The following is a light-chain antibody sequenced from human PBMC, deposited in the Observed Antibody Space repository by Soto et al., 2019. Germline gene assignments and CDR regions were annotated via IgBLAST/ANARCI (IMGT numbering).Light chain of an antibody. CDR1: QSITAS. J-gene: IGKJ1*01. Sequence: DIQMTQSPSALSASVVDTVTITFRASQSITASLAWYQHKPGEAPKLLIYDVSSLESGVPSRFSGSGSGTEFSLTIRGLQPDDFATYYCQQYDYSRTFGQGTKVDIK. CDR2: DVS. V-gene: IGKV1-5*01. CDR3: QQYDYSRT.